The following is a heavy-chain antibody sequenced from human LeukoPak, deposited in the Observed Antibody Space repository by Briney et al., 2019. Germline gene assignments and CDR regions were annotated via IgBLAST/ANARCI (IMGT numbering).Heavy chain of an antibody. CDR1: GFAFSTHV. CDR2: INGRGDSR. V-gene: IGHV3-23*01. Sequence: QSGGSLRLSCAASGFAFSTHVMDWVRQAPGRGLEWVSGINGRGDSRHYAASVRGRFTISRDNSNNTLQLQMNSLRVEDTAVCYCVKETNSGWYDYWGQGRMVSVSS. J-gene: IGHJ4*02. D-gene: IGHD6-19*01. CDR3: VKETNSGWYDY.